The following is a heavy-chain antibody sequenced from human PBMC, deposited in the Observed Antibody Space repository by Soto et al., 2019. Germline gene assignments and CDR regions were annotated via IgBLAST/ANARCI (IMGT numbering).Heavy chain of an antibody. CDR2: IKQDGSEK. CDR1: GFTFSRYW. CDR3: ARDGWAGEIDY. Sequence: EVQLVESGGGLVQPGGSLRLSCAASGFTFSRYWMSWVRQAPGKGLEWVANIKQDGSEKYYVDSVKGRFTISRDNAKNSLYLQRNSLRAEDTAVYYCARDGWAGEIDYWGQGTLVTVSS. J-gene: IGHJ4*02. D-gene: IGHD4-17*01. V-gene: IGHV3-7*03.